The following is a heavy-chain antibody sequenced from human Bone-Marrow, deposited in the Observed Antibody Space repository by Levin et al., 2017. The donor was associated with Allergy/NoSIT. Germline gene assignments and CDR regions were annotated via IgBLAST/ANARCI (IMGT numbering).Heavy chain of an antibody. CDR1: GFTFSNYV. V-gene: IGHV3-23*01. Sequence: GGSLRLSCAASGFTFSNYVMRWVRQAPGKGLGYVSSIGASGGTNYADSVKGRFTISRDNSKNTLFLQMNNLGAEDTAVYYCAKGGASSSSNYYMDVWGKGTTVTVSS. J-gene: IGHJ6*03. D-gene: IGHD2-2*01. CDR3: AKGGASSSSNYYMDV. CDR2: IGASGGT.